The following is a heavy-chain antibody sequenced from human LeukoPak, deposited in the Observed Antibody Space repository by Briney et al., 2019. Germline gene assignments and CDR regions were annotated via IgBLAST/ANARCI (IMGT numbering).Heavy chain of an antibody. CDR2: IYYIGST. Sequence: SETLSLTCTVSDVSISSYYWSWIRQPPGKGLEWIGYIYYIGSTNYNPSLKSRVTISVDTSKNQFSLKLSSVTAADTAVYYCARDRYIYGSEDRFDYWGQGTLVTVSS. CDR3: ARDRYIYGSEDRFDY. J-gene: IGHJ4*02. CDR1: DVSISSYY. D-gene: IGHD5-18*01. V-gene: IGHV4-59*01.